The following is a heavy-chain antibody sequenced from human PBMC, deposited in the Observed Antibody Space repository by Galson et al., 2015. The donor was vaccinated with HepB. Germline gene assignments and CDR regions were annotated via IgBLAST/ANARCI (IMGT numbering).Heavy chain of an antibody. CDR2: ISAYNGNT. Sequence: QSGAEVKKPGASVKVSCKASGYTFTSYGISWVRQAPGQGLEWMGWISAYNGNTNYAQKLQGRVTMTTDTSTSTAYMELRSLRSDDTAVYYCARDGSYYDSSGYYHIYGMDVWGQGTTVTVSS. J-gene: IGHJ6*02. CDR3: ARDGSYYDSSGYYHIYGMDV. D-gene: IGHD3-22*01. V-gene: IGHV1-18*04. CDR1: GYTFTSYG.